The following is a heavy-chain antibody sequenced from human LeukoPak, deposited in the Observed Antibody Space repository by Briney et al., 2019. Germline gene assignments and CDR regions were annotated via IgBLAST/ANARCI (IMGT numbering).Heavy chain of an antibody. Sequence: GGSLRLSCAASGFTFDDYGMSWVRQAPGKELEWVSGINWNGGSTGYADSVKGRFTISRDNAKNSLYLQMNSLRAEDTAVYYCARDRGIYSGSSLDAFDIWGQGTMVTVSS. CDR1: GFTFDDYG. D-gene: IGHD1-26*01. J-gene: IGHJ3*02. V-gene: IGHV3-20*04. CDR2: INWNGGST. CDR3: ARDRGIYSGSSLDAFDI.